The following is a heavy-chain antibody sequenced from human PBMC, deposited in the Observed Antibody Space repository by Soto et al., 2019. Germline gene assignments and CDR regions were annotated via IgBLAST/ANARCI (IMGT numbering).Heavy chain of an antibody. D-gene: IGHD6-13*01. CDR3: ARGGSSSWYGFDP. CDR2: IYYSGST. J-gene: IGHJ5*02. V-gene: IGHV4-31*03. Sequence: SETLSLTCTVSGGSISSGGYYWSWIRQHPGKGLEWIGYIYYSGSTYYNPSLKSRVTISVDTSKNQFSLKLSSVTAADTAVYYWARGGSSSWYGFDPWGKGTLVTVPQ. CDR1: GGSISSGGYY.